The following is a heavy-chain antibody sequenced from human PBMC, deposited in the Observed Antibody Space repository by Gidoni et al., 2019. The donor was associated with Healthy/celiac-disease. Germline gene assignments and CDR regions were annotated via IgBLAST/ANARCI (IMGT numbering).Heavy chain of an antibody. V-gene: IGHV3-30-3*01. Sequence: QVQLVESGGGVVEPGRSLRLSCAASGFTFSCYAMHWFRQAPGKGLEWVAVISYDGSNKYYADSVKGRFTISRDNSKNTLYLQMNSLRAEDTAVYYCARDSGSYLTHFDYWGQGTLVTVSS. J-gene: IGHJ4*02. D-gene: IGHD1-26*01. CDR2: ISYDGSNK. CDR3: ARDSGSYLTHFDY. CDR1: GFTFSCYA.